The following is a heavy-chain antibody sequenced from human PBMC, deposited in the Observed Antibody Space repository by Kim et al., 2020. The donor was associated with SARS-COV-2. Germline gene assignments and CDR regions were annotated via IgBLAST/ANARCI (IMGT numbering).Heavy chain of an antibody. J-gene: IGHJ3*02. D-gene: IGHD2-2*01. Sequence: GGSLRLSCAVSGFTFSNYYMNWVRQAPGQGLEWISSISFSSTLKHYADSVRGRFTVSRDNAKNSLYLQMDSLRADDTAVYYCARQYCSSSSCYGAFDIW. CDR1: GFTFSNYY. V-gene: IGHV3-21*01. CDR3: ARQYCSSSSCYGAFDI. CDR2: ISFSSTLK.